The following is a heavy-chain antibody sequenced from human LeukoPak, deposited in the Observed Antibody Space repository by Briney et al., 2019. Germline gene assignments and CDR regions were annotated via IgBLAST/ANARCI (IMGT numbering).Heavy chain of an antibody. Sequence: ESLKIYCNGSGYSHTSYWLGWVRQMPGKGVDWMGINKHGDSHSKYSPSFQGQVTISGDKSISTAYQQWSSLNDSDTAMYFCARQLELVSSSSLVYWGQGAQVSVPS. CDR2: NKHGDSHS. V-gene: IGHV5-51*01. CDR1: GYSHTSYW. J-gene: IGHJ4*02. D-gene: IGHD6-6*01. CDR3: ARQLELVSSSSLVY.